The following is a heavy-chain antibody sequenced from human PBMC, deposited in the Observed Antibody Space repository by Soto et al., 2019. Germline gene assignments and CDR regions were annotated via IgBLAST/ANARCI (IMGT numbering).Heavy chain of an antibody. CDR1: SGSFSSYY. Sequence: QVQLQQWGAGLLKPSETLSLTCAVHSGSFSSYYSTWTRQPPGKGLEWIGDIHPSGDTDYNPSPSNRVTISLDTSKTQFPLGVTSVTAAEPAVYFCLRGRDPHTGGRTWGQGTLVTVSS. CDR3: LRGRDPHTGGRT. V-gene: IGHV4-34*02. D-gene: IGHD3-16*01. J-gene: IGHJ5*02. CDR2: IHPSGDT.